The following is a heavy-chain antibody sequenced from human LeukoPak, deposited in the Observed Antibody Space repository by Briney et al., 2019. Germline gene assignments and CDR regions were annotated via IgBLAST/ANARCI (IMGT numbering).Heavy chain of an antibody. J-gene: IGHJ3*02. D-gene: IGHD7-27*01. CDR2: IYPGDSDT. CDR3: ARRERFNWGSRAFDI. Sequence: GQSLKISCKGSGYSFTSYWIGWVRQMPGKGLGWMGIIYPGDSDTRYSPSFQGQVTISADKSISTAYLQWSSLKASDTAMYYCARRERFNWGSRAFDIWGQGTMVTVSS. CDR1: GYSFTSYW. V-gene: IGHV5-51*01.